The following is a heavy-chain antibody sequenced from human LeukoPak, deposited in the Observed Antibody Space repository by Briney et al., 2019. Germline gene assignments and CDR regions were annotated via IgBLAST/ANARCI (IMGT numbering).Heavy chain of an antibody. CDR2: IYCSGGT. V-gene: IGHV4-59*01. J-gene: IGHJ4*02. CDR1: GGSISSYY. D-gene: IGHD3-22*01. CDR3: ARVRNYYDTSGYYALDS. Sequence: SETLSLTCTVSGGSISSYYWTWIRQPPGKGLEWIGYIYCSGGTNYNPSLKSRVTISVDTSKNQFSLRLSSVTAADTAVYYCARVRNYYDTSGYYALDSWGQGTLVTVSS.